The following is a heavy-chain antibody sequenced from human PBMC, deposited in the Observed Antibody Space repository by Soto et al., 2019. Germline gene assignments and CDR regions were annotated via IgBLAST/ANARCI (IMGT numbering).Heavy chain of an antibody. CDR2: INPNSGGT. J-gene: IGHJ4*02. V-gene: IGHV1-2*04. CDR3: ARGGGADLRGWDPPIDY. Sequence: QVQLVQSGAEVKKPGASVKVSCKASGYTFTGYYMHWVRQAPGQGLEWMGWINPNSGGTNYAQKFQGWVTMSRDTPISTAYMELSRLRSDDTAVYYCARGGGADLRGWDPPIDYWGQGTLVTVSS. CDR1: GYTFTGYY. D-gene: IGHD6-19*01.